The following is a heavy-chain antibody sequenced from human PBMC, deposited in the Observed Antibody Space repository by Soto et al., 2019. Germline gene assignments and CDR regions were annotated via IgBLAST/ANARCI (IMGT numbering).Heavy chain of an antibody. D-gene: IGHD5-18*01. V-gene: IGHV3-72*01. CDR2: IRNKANSYTT. CDR1: GFTFSDHY. J-gene: IGHJ4*02. CDR3: VGYSYGRDDY. Sequence: EVQLVESGGGLVQPGGSLRLSCAASGFTFSDHYMDWVRQAPGKGLEWVGRIRNKANSYTTEYAASGKGRFSISRDDSRNSLYLQMNSLKTEDTAVYYCVGYSYGRDDYWGQGTLVTVSS.